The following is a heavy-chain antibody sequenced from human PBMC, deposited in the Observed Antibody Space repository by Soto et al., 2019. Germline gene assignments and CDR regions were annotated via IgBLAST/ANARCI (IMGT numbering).Heavy chain of an antibody. V-gene: IGHV4-59*01. Sequence: SETLSLPCTVSGDSISTFYWGWMRQSPGKELEWIGYVYYTGSTNYNPSLKSRVTISVDRSKNQFSLKLTSANAADTAVYYCARGRTVPKYADHSTDYFYFCAYWGQGTQVTVAS. D-gene: IGHD2-2*01. J-gene: IGHJ4*02. CDR1: GDSISTFY. CDR3: ARGRTVPKYADHSTDYFYFCAY. CDR2: VYYTGST.